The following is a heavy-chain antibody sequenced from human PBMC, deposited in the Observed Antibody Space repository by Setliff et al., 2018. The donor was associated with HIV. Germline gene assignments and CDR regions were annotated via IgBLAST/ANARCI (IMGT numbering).Heavy chain of an antibody. Sequence: PSETLSLTCAVYGGSFSGYYWSWIRQPPGKGLEWIGEINHSGSTNYNSSLKSRVTISVDTSKNQFSLKLSSVTAADTAVYYCARRGAAMVLNWFDPWGQGTLVTVSS. D-gene: IGHD5-18*01. CDR1: GGSFSGYY. CDR2: INHSGST. CDR3: ARRGAAMVLNWFDP. V-gene: IGHV4-34*01. J-gene: IGHJ5*02.